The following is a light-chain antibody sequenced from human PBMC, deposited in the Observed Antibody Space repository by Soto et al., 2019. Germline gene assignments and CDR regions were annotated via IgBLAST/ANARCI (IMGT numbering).Light chain of an antibody. Sequence: QSVLTQPPSASATPGQRVTLSCSGSSSNIGSNYVYWYQQLPGTAPKLLIYRNNQRPSGVPDRFSGSKSGTSASLAISGLRSEDEADYYCAAWDDSLSPHVVFGGGTKVTVL. CDR3: AAWDDSLSPHVV. J-gene: IGLJ2*01. CDR1: SSNIGSNY. V-gene: IGLV1-47*01. CDR2: RNN.